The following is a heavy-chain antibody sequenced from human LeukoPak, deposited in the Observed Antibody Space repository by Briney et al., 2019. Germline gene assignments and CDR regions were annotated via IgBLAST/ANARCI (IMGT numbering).Heavy chain of an antibody. V-gene: IGHV3-30*18. CDR2: ISYDGSNK. Sequence: GGSLRLSCAASGFTFSSYGMHWVRQAPGKGLEWVAVISYDGSNKCYADSVKGRFTISRDNSKNTLYLQMNSLRAEDTAVYYCAKGRVSGSYGINYWGQGTLVTVSS. D-gene: IGHD1-26*01. CDR3: AKGRVSGSYGINY. CDR1: GFTFSSYG. J-gene: IGHJ4*02.